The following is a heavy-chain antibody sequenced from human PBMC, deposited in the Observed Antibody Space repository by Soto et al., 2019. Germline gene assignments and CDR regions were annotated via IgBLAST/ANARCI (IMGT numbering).Heavy chain of an antibody. Sequence: QVQLVQSGAEVKKPGASVKVSCKASGYTFTSYYMHWVRQAPGQGLEWMGITNPSGGSTSYAQKFQGRVTMTRDTSTSTVYMELSSLRSEDTAVYYCAVGRGVIIDWFDPWGQGTLVTVSS. V-gene: IGHV1-46*01. D-gene: IGHD3-10*01. J-gene: IGHJ5*02. CDR2: TNPSGGST. CDR3: AVGRGVIIDWFDP. CDR1: GYTFTSYY.